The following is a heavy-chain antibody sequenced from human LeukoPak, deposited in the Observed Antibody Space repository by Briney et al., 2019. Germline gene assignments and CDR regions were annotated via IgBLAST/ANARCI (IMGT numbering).Heavy chain of an antibody. J-gene: IGHJ6*03. CDR1: GYTFTSYG. CDR3: ARLQLRFLAGTHMDV. D-gene: IGHD3-3*01. Sequence: ASVKVSCKASGYTFTSYGISWVRQAPGQGLEWMGWISAYNGNTNYPQKLQGRVTMTTDTSTSTAYMELRSLRSDDTAVYYCARLQLRFLAGTHMDVWGKGTTVTVSS. V-gene: IGHV1-18*01. CDR2: ISAYNGNT.